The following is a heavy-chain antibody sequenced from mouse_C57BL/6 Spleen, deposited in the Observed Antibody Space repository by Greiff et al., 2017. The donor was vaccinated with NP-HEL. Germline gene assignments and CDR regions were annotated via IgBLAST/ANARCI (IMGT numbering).Heavy chain of an antibody. Sequence: EVQGVESEGGLVKPGGSLKLSCAASGFTFSSYTMSWVRQTPEKRLEWVATISGGGGNTYYPDSVKGRFTISRDNAKNTLYLQMSSLRSEDTALYYCARQGLRYAMDYWGQGTSVTVSS. J-gene: IGHJ4*01. D-gene: IGHD2-2*01. CDR2: ISGGGGNT. V-gene: IGHV5-9*01. CDR3: ARQGLRYAMDY. CDR1: GFTFSSYT.